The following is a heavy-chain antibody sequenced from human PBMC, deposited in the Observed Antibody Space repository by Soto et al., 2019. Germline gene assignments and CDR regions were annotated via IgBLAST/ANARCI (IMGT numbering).Heavy chain of an antibody. CDR2: IYYSGST. CDR1: GGSISSGGYH. Sequence: QVQLQESGPGLVKPSQTLSLTCTVSGGSISSGGYHWSWIRQHPGKGLEWIGYIYYSGSTCYNPSLKSRVTISVDTSKNQFSLKLSSVTAADTAVYYCARGKNWFDPWGQGTLVTVSS. V-gene: IGHV4-31*03. J-gene: IGHJ5*02. CDR3: ARGKNWFDP.